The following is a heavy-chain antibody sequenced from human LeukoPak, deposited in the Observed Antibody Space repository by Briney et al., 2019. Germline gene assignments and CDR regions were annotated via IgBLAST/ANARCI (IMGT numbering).Heavy chain of an antibody. Sequence: SETLSLTCTVSGGSISSSSFYWGWIRQPPGKGLEWIGSMYYSGGTYYNPSLMSRVTMSVDTSNNQFSLNLNSVTAADTAVYFCARHGRLQSSFKSFDYWGQGSIAADSS. J-gene: IGHJ4*02. D-gene: IGHD3/OR15-3a*01. CDR2: MYYSGGT. CDR3: ARHGRLQSSFKSFDY. CDR1: GGSISSSSFY. V-gene: IGHV4-39*01.